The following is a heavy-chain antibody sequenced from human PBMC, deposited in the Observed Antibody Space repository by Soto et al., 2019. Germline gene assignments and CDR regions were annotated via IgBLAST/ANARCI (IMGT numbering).Heavy chain of an antibody. J-gene: IGHJ6*02. CDR2: IYYSGST. CDR3: ARARDDYGDYDYGMDV. Sequence: SETLSLTCTVSGGSISSDHYYWSWIRQPPGKGLEWIGYIYYSGSTYYTPSLKSRVTISVDTSKNQFSLKLSSVTAADTAVYYCARARDDYGDYDYGMDVWGQGTTVTVSS. CDR1: GGSISSDHYY. V-gene: IGHV4-30-4*01. D-gene: IGHD4-17*01.